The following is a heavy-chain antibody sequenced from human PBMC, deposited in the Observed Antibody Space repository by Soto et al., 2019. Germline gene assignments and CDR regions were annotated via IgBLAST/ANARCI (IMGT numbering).Heavy chain of an antibody. D-gene: IGHD4-17*01. CDR3: ARGGGDGVDYYYYGMDV. V-gene: IGHV4-30-4*08. J-gene: IGHJ6*02. CDR2: IYYSGST. Sequence: LSLTCTVSGGSITSGGYYWSWIRQHPGKGLEWIGYIYYSGSTYYNPSPKSRVTISVDTSKNQFSLKLSSVTAADTAVYYCARGGGDGVDYYYYGMDVWGQGTTVTVSS. CDR1: GGSITSGGYY.